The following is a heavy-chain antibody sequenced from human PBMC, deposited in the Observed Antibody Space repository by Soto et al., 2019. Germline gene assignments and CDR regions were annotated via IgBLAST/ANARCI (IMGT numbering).Heavy chain of an antibody. Sequence: RGESLKISCKGSGYSFTSYWIGWVRQMPGKGLEWMGIIYPGDSGTRYSPSLQGQVTISADKSISTAYLQWSSLKASDTAMYYCARHRIQLDYGMDVWGQGTTVTVSS. D-gene: IGHD5-18*01. J-gene: IGHJ6*02. CDR1: GYSFTSYW. V-gene: IGHV5-51*01. CDR2: IYPGDSGT. CDR3: ARHRIQLDYGMDV.